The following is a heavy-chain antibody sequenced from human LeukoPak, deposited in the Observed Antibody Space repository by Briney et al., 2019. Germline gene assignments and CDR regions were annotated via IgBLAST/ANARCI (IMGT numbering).Heavy chain of an antibody. J-gene: IGHJ5*02. CDR3: ARAQAVAGTGGFDP. CDR2: VNSDGSST. V-gene: IGHV3-74*01. D-gene: IGHD6-19*01. CDR1: GFTFNNYW. Sequence: GGSLRLSCAASGFTFNNYWMHWVRQAPGKGLVWVSRVNSDGSSTSYADSVKGRFTVSRDNAKNTVYLQMKSLRDDDTAVYYCARAQAVAGTGGFDPWGQGTLVTVSS.